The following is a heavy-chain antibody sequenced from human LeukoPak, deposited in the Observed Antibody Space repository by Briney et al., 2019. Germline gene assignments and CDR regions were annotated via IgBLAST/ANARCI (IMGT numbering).Heavy chain of an antibody. D-gene: IGHD4-23*01. CDR2: ISYDGSNK. CDR3: ARDGGNEPFDY. V-gene: IGHV3-30-3*01. J-gene: IGHJ4*02. CDR1: EFTFSSYA. Sequence: PGRSLRLSCAASEFTFSSYAFHWVRQAPGKGLEWVAFISYDGSNKFYADSVKGRFTISRDNSKNTLYLQMNSLRAEDTAVYYCARDGGNEPFDYWGQGILVTVSA.